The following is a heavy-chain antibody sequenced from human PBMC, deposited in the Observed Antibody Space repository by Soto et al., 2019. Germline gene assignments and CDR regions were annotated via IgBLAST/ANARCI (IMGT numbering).Heavy chain of an antibody. CDR3: ARGRGGGGRFDY. V-gene: IGHV3-33*01. CDR1: GFTFSSYG. CDR2: IWYDGSNK. Sequence: QVQLVESGGGVVQPGRSLRLSCAASGFTFSSYGMHWVRQAPGKGLEWVAVIWYDGSNKYYADSVKGRFTISRDNSKNTLYLQMNSLRAEDTAVYYCARGRGGGGRFDYWGQGTLVTVSS. J-gene: IGHJ4*02. D-gene: IGHD2-15*01.